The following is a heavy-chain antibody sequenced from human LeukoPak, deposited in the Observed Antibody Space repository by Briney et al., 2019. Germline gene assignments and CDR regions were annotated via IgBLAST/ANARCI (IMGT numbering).Heavy chain of an antibody. D-gene: IGHD5-12*01. V-gene: IGHV3-15*01. J-gene: IGHJ4*02. CDR1: GFTFSNVW. Sequence: GGSLRLSCAASGFTFSNVWMSWVRQAPWKGLEWVGRIKSKTDGGTTDYATPVKGRFTISRDDSENTLFLQMNSLKTEDTAVYYCTTDRRASSGYEVYWGQGTLVTVSS. CDR3: TTDRRASSGYEVY. CDR2: IKSKTDGGTT.